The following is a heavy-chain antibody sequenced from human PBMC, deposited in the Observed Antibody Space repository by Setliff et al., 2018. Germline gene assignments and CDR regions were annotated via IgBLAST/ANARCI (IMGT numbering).Heavy chain of an antibody. CDR1: GGSISSGGYY. V-gene: IGHV4-31*03. Sequence: TLSLTCTVSGGSISSGGYYWSWIRQHPGKGLEWIGYIHYSGSTYYNPSLKSRVTISVATSKNQFSLKLSSVTAADTAVYYCARLGVRDGYNFDYWGQGTLVTVSS. CDR2: IHYSGST. J-gene: IGHJ4*02. D-gene: IGHD5-12*01. CDR3: ARLGVRDGYNFDY.